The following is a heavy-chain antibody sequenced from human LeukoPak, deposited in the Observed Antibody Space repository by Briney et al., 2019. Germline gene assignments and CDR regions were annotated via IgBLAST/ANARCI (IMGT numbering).Heavy chain of an antibody. CDR1: GYSFTSYW. CDR2: IYPGDSDT. Sequence: GESLKISCKGSGYSFTSYWIGWVRQMPGKSLEWMGIIYPGDSDTRYSPSFQGQVTISADKSISTAYLQWSSLKASDTAMYYCARSPPCGGDCYSGGDYWGQGTLVTVSS. J-gene: IGHJ4*02. D-gene: IGHD2-21*02. CDR3: ARSPPCGGDCYSGGDY. V-gene: IGHV5-51*01.